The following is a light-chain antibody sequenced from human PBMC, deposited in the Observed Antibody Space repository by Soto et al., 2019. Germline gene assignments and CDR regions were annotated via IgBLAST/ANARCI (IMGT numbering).Light chain of an antibody. CDR3: QSYDSSPSSYV. CDR1: SSNIGAGYD. CDR2: GNS. Sequence: QSALTQPPSVSGAPGQRVTISCTGSSSNIGAGYDVHWYQQLPGTVPKLLIYGNSNRPSGVPDRFSGYKSGTSASLAITGLQAEDEADYYCQSYDSSPSSYVFGTGTKVTVL. J-gene: IGLJ1*01. V-gene: IGLV1-40*01.